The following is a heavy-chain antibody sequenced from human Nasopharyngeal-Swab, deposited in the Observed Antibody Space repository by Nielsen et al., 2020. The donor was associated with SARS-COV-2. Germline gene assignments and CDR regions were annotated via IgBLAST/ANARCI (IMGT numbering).Heavy chain of an antibody. CDR3: ARDSYAVPYFDY. D-gene: IGHD3-16*01. Sequence: SETLSLTCTVSGGSVSSGSYYWSWIRQPPGKGLEWIGYIYYSGSTNYNPSLKSRVTISVDTSKNQFSLKLSPVTAADTAVYYCARDSYAVPYFDYWGQGTLVTVSS. J-gene: IGHJ4*02. V-gene: IGHV4-61*01. CDR2: IYYSGST. CDR1: GGSVSSGSYY.